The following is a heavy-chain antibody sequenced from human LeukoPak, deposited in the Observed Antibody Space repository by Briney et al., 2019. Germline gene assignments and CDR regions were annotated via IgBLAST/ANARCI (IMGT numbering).Heavy chain of an antibody. V-gene: IGHV3-15*01. CDR2: IKSKTDGGTT. CDR3: TTDLLYYYDNPEDY. CDR1: GFTFSDYY. Sequence: PGGSLRLSCAASGFTFSDYYMSWVRQAPGKGLEWVGRIKSKTDGGTTDYAAPVKGRFTISRDDSKNTLYLQMNSLKTEDTAVYYCTTDLLYYYDNPEDYWGQGTLVTVSS. J-gene: IGHJ4*02. D-gene: IGHD3-22*01.